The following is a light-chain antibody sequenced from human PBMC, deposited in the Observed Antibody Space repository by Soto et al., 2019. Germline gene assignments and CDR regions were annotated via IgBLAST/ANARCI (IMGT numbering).Light chain of an antibody. J-gene: IGLJ1*01. CDR2: STN. CDR1: SAPISTTYY. V-gene: IGLV8-61*01. CDR3: VLYMGSGADL. Sequence: QAVVIQESSLSVSPGGTVTLTCGLRSAPISTTYYPAWYQQTPGQAPRTLIYSTNTRSSGVPDRFSGSIRGNKAALTITGAQAEDEAKYHCVLYMGSGADLFGPGTKLTVL.